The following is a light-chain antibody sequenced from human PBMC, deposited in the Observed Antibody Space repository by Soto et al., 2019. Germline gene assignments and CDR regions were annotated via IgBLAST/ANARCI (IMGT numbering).Light chain of an antibody. J-gene: IGKJ2*01. CDR1: QSVSSN. CDR3: QPYDNWPPYT. CDR2: DAS. Sequence: EIVMTQSPATLSVSPGERATLSCRASQSVSSNLAWYQQKPGQAPRLLIYDASTRASGIPARFSGSGSGTEFTLTISSLQSEDFAVYYCQPYDNWPPYTFGQGTKLEIK. V-gene: IGKV3-15*01.